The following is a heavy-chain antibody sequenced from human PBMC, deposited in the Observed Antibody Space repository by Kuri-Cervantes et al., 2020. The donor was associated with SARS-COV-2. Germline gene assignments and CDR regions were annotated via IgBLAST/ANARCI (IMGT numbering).Heavy chain of an antibody. Sequence: LSLTCAASGFTFSSYSMNWVRQAPGKGLEWVSSISSSSSYIYYADSVKGRFTISRDNAKNSLHLQMNSLRAEDTAVYYCARDGGGRPTHSDYWGQGTLVTVSS. D-gene: IGHD2-15*01. J-gene: IGHJ4*02. CDR3: ARDGGGRPTHSDY. CDR1: GFTFSSYS. V-gene: IGHV3-21*01. CDR2: ISSSSSYI.